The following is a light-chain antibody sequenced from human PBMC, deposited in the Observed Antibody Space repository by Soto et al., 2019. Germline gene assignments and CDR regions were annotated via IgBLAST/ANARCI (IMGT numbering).Light chain of an antibody. J-gene: IGKJ2*01. CDR1: QSVSRN. V-gene: IGKV3-15*01. CDR2: GAS. CDR3: QQYGDWPPET. Sequence: EVVLTQSPATLSVSPGDRATLSCRASQSVSRNLAWYQQKPGQAPRLLIYGASTRATGVPARFSGSGSATEFTLSINSLQSEDVAVYYCQQYGDWPPETFGQGTKLEI.